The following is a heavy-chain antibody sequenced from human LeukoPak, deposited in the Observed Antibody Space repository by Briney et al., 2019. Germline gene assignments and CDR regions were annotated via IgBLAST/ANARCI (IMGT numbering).Heavy chain of an antibody. CDR2: INPSGGST. D-gene: IGHD1-26*01. Sequence: ASVKVSCKASGYTFTSYYMHWVRQAPGQGLEWMGIINPSGGSTSYAQKFQGRVTMTRDMSTSTVYMELSSLRSEDTAVYYCARTPIGRDYHMDVWGKGTAVTVSS. CDR3: ARTPIGRDYHMDV. V-gene: IGHV1-46*01. J-gene: IGHJ6*03. CDR1: GYTFTSYY.